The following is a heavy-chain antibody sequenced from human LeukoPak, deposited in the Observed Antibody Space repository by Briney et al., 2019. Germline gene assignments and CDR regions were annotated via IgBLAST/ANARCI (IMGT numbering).Heavy chain of an antibody. D-gene: IGHD3-22*01. CDR2: ISGGNT. Sequence: GGSLRLSCAASGFTFSNYAMSWVRQAPGKGLEWVSAISGGNTYYADSVKGRFTISRDNSKNTLYLQINSLRAEDTAVYYCAREGKGITMIEWGQGTLVTVSS. J-gene: IGHJ4*02. CDR3: AREGKGITMIE. CDR1: GFTFSNYA. V-gene: IGHV3-23*01.